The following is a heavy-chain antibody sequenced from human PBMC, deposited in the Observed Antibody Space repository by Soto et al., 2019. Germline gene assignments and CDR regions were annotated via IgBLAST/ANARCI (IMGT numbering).Heavy chain of an antibody. V-gene: IGHV3-21*06. CDR2: ISSTTNYI. CDR1: GFTYTRYS. CDR3: ARDGRVSFYYYGMDV. Sequence: EVQLVESGGGLVKPGGSLRLSCAASGFTYTRYSMNWVRQAPGKGLEWVSSISSTTNYIYYGDSMKGRFTISRDNAKNSLYLEMNSLRAEDTAVYYCARDGRVSFYYYGMDVWGQGTTVIVSS. J-gene: IGHJ6*02.